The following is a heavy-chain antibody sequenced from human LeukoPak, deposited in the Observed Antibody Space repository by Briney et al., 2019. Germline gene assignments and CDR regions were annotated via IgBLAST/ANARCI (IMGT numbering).Heavy chain of an antibody. V-gene: IGHV4-4*07. D-gene: IGHD1-26*01. Sequence: SETLSLTCTVSGGSISSYYWSWIRLPAGKGLEWIGRIYTSGSTNYNPSLKSRVTMSVDTSKNQFSLKLSSVTAADTAVYYCARDGWGSLPNWFDPWGQGTLVTVSS. CDR1: GGSISSYY. J-gene: IGHJ5*02. CDR2: IYTSGST. CDR3: ARDGWGSLPNWFDP.